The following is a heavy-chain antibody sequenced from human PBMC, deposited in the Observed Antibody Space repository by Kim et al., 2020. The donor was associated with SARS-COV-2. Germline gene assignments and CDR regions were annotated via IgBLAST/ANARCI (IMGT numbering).Heavy chain of an antibody. Sequence: GGSLRLSCAASGFTFSSYSMNWVRQAPGKGLEWVSSISSSSSYIYYADSVKGRFTISRDNAKNSLYLQMNSLRAEDTAVYYCASNAGRHLVATIHRTHGMSVSRQGTTPTVSS. D-gene: IGHD5-12*01. V-gene: IGHV3-21*01. CDR3: ASNAGRHLVATIHRTHGMSV. CDR1: GFTFSSYS. CDR2: ISSSSSYI. J-gene: IGHJ6*02.